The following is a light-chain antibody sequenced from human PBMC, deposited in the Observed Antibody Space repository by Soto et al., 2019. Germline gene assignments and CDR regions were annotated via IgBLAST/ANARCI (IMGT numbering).Light chain of an antibody. CDR1: QSVGSQ. CDR2: DAS. V-gene: IGKV3-11*01. Sequence: EIVLTQSPATLSLSPGERATLSCRASQSVGSQLAWYQQKPGQAPRLLIYDASNRATGIPARFSGSGSGTDFTLTLSSLEPEDFALYYCQQRSDRPLTFGGGTQVEIK. J-gene: IGKJ4*01. CDR3: QQRSDRPLT.